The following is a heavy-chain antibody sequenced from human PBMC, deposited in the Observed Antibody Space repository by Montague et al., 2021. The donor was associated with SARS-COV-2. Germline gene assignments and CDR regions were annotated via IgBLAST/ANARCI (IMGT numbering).Heavy chain of an antibody. D-gene: IGHD3-10*01. CDR1: GFTFDDYA. Sequence: SLRLSCAASGFTFDDYAMYWVRQAPGKGLEWVSGINWNSGSIGYADSVKGRFTISRDNAENSLHLQMNSLRAEDTALYYCAKDGLIRGVNYFDYWGQGTLVTVSS. V-gene: IGHV3-9*01. J-gene: IGHJ4*02. CDR2: INWNSGSI. CDR3: AKDGLIRGVNYFDY.